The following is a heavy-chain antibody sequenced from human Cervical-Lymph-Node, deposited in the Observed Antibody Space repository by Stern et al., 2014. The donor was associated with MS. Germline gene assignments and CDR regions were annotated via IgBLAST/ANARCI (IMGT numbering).Heavy chain of an antibody. J-gene: IGHJ4*02. V-gene: IGHV1-69*06. D-gene: IGHD3-16*01. CDR2: IIPMFGTA. Sequence: VQLVESGAEVKRPGSSVKVSCKASGGTFNNYAMNWVRQAPGQGLVWMGGIIPMFGTANQTQPFQGRVTFTADKSTNTAFMDLRSLRSADTAVYYCVLQTLGATYWGQGTPVIVSS. CDR1: GGTFNNYA. CDR3: VLQTLGATY.